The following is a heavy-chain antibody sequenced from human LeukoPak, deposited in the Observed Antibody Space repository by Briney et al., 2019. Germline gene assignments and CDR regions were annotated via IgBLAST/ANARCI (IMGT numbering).Heavy chain of an antibody. CDR3: ARVYTAFDY. D-gene: IGHD3-16*01. CDR1: GFTFSDHY. J-gene: IGHJ4*02. CDR2: SRNKANSYTT. V-gene: IGHV3-72*01. Sequence: PGGSLRLFCAASGFTFSDHYMDWVRQAPGKGLEWVGRSRNKANSYTTSYAASVTGRFTISRDDSKNSLYLQMNSLKTEDTAVYYCARVYTAFDYWGQGTLVTVSS.